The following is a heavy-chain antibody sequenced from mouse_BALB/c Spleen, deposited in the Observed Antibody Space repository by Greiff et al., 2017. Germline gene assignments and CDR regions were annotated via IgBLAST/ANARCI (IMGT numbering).Heavy chain of an antibody. Sequence: EVKLMASGGGLVKPGGSLKLSCAASGFTFSSYTMSWVRQTPEKRLEWVATISSGGSYTYYPDSVKGRFTISRDNAKNTLYLQMSSLKSEDTAMYYCTRDRRTGTGWFAYWGQGTLVTVSA. D-gene: IGHD4-1*01. V-gene: IGHV5-6-4*01. CDR1: GFTFSSYT. CDR3: TRDRRTGTGWFAY. CDR2: ISSGGSYT. J-gene: IGHJ3*01.